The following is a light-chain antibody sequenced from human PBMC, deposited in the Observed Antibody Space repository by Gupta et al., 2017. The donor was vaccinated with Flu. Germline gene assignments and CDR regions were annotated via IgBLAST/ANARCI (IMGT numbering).Light chain of an antibody. CDR2: LGS. V-gene: IGKV2-28*01. J-gene: IGKJ2*03. Sequence: DIVMTQSPLSLPVTPGEPASISCRSSQSLLHSNGYNYLVWYLQKPGQSPQLLIYLGSNRASGVPDRFSGSGSGTDFTLKISRVEAEDVEVYYCMQALQTPNSFGQGTKLEIK. CDR1: QSLLHSNGYNY. CDR3: MQALQTPNS.